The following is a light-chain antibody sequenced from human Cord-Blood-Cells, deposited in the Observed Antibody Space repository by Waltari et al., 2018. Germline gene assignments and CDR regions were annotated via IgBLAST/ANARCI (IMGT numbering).Light chain of an antibody. CDR2: GAS. V-gene: IGKV3-20*01. J-gene: IGKJ2*01. CDR1: QSVSSSY. CDR3: QQYGSSPYT. Sequence: EIVLTQSPGTLSLSQGERATLSCRASQSVSSSYLAWYLQKPDQAPRLLIYGASSRATGIPDRFSGSGSGTDFTLTISRLEPEDFAVYYCQQYGSSPYTFGQGTKLEIK.